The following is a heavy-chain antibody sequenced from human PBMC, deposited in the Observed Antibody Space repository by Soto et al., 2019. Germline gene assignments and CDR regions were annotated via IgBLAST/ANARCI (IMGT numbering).Heavy chain of an antibody. D-gene: IGHD2-15*01. CDR2: IQQDGSET. V-gene: IGHV3-7*03. Sequence: PGGSLRLSCAASGFTFSSYWMAWVRQAPGKRLEFVADIQQDGSETYYLDSVKGRFTISRDNAKNSLSLQMDSLTAEDTAVYYCARSTPGHFDYWGQGTLVTVSS. J-gene: IGHJ4*02. CDR3: ARSTPGHFDY. CDR1: GFTFSSYW.